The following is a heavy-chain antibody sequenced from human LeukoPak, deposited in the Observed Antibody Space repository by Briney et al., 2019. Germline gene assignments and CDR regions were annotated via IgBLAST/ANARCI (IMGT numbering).Heavy chain of an antibody. CDR1: GFIISNYA. D-gene: IGHD6-13*01. J-gene: IGHJ4*02. Sequence: PGGSLRLSCSASGFIISNYAMHWVRQAPGKGLEYLSAISANGGSTYYADSVKGRFTISRDNSRNTLYLQMSSLRAEDTAIYHCLKDLYTGDSSSWYYFHYWGQGTLVTVSS. CDR2: ISANGGST. V-gene: IGHV3-64D*06. CDR3: LKDLYTGDSSSWYYFHY.